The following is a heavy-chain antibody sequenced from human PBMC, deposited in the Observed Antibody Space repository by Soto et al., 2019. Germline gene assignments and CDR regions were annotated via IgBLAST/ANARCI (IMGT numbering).Heavy chain of an antibody. V-gene: IGHV3-33*01. J-gene: IGHJ4*02. CDR1: GFTFSSYG. CDR3: ARDGSVGGLRFPYYKALDY. D-gene: IGHD3-10*01. CDR2: IWYDGSNK. Sequence: GGSLRLFCAASGFTFSSYGMHWVRQAPGKGLEWVAVIWYDGSNKYYADSVEGRFTISRDNSKNTLYLQRNSLRAEDTAVYYCARDGSVGGLRFPYYKALDYWGQGTLVTVSS.